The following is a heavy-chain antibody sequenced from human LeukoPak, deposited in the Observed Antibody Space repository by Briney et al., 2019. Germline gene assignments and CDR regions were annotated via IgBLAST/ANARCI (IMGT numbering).Heavy chain of an antibody. CDR3: AKDRRTIAATGTFF. J-gene: IGHJ4*02. V-gene: IGHV3-23*01. CDR2: ITGSGDIT. CDR1: GFTFSTYV. D-gene: IGHD6-13*01. Sequence: QPGGSLRLSCRASGFTFSTYVMSWVRQAPGKGLEWVSSITGSGDITYYADSVKGRFTISRDNSENMLFLQMSSLRAEASAIYFCAKDRRTIAATGTFFWGQGTLVTVSS.